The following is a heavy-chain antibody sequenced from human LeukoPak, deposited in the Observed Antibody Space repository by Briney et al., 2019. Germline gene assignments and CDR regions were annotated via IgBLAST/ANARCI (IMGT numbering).Heavy chain of an antibody. D-gene: IGHD2-2*01. J-gene: IGHJ1*01. CDR2: IYYSGST. Sequence: SETLSLTCTVSGGSISSYYWSWIRQPPGKGLEWIGYIYYSGSTNYNPSLKSRVTISVDMPKNQLSLKLSSVTAADTAVYYCARHSCSSSTSCSAYFQHWGQGTLVTVSS. CDR1: GGSISSYY. V-gene: IGHV4-59*08. CDR3: ARHSCSSSTSCSAYFQH.